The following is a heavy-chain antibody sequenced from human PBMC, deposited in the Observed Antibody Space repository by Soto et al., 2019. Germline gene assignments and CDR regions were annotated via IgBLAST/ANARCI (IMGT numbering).Heavy chain of an antibody. D-gene: IGHD2-2*01. V-gene: IGHV3-23*01. J-gene: IGHJ4*02. CDR1: GFTFNSYA. Sequence: EVQLLESGGGLEQPGGSLRLSCEASGFTFNSYAMRWVRQAPGKGLEWVSAISGSGGTTYYAESVKGRFSISRDNSKNTLYLQMSSLRAEDTAVYYCAKERSKWPDATFLDYWGQGTRVTVSS. CDR2: ISGSGGTT. CDR3: AKERSKWPDATFLDY.